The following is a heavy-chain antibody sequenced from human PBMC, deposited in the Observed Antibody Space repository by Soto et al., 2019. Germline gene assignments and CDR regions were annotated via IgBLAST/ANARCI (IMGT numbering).Heavy chain of an antibody. Sequence: EVQLLESGGGLVQPGRYLILSCAASGFTFSSYAMSWVRQAPVKGLEWVAAIRGSGGSTYYADSVKGRFTISRDNSKNRLNLQMNSLRAEDTAVYYGASALVVVDATRAFDICGQGRMVTVTS. J-gene: IGHJ3*02. CDR1: GFTFSSYA. CDR2: IRGSGGST. V-gene: IGHV3-23*01. CDR3: ASALVVVDATRAFDI. D-gene: IGHD2-15*01.